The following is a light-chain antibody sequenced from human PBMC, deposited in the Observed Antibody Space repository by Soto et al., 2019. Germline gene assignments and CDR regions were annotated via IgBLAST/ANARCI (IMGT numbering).Light chain of an antibody. CDR2: DVS. J-gene: IGLJ1*01. Sequence: QSVLTQPRSVSGSPGQSVSISCTGTSSDVGRYSYVSWYQQHPGKAPKLIISDVSERPSGVPDRFSGSKSGNTASLTISGLQAEDEADYYCCSYAGSYTGVFGTGTKVTVL. V-gene: IGLV2-11*01. CDR3: CSYAGSYTGV. CDR1: SSDVGRYSY.